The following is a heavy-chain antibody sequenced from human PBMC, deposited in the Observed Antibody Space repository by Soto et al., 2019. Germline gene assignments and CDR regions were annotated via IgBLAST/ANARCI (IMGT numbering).Heavy chain of an antibody. Sequence: GASVKVSCKASGYAFTSYGISWVRQAPGQGLEWMGWISAYNGNTNYAQKLQGRVTMTTDTSTSTAYMELRSLRSDDTAVYYCARGPRRYFDWLGHFDYWGQGTLVTVSS. V-gene: IGHV1-18*01. CDR1: GYAFTSYG. D-gene: IGHD3-9*01. CDR3: ARGPRRYFDWLGHFDY. J-gene: IGHJ4*02. CDR2: ISAYNGNT.